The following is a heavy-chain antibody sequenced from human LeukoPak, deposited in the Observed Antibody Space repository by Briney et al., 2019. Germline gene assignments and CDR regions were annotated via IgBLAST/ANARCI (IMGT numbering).Heavy chain of an antibody. CDR1: GFTFRNAW. D-gene: IGHD3-22*01. V-gene: IGHV3-15*01. Sequence: AGGSLRLSCAASGFTFRNAWMTWVRQAPGQGLEWVGRIKSKTDGGTTDYAAPVKVRFTISRDDSKNTPYLQMNSLKTEDTALYYCTTTYNYDSSGSIVDYWGQGTLVTVSS. CDR3: TTTYNYDSSGSIVDY. J-gene: IGHJ4*02. CDR2: IKSKTDGGTT.